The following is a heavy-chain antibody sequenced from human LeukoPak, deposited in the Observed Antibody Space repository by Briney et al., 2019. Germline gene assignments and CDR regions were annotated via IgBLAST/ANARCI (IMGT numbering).Heavy chain of an antibody. CDR1: ESTLSNHG. V-gene: IGHV3-33*01. J-gene: IGHJ3*02. CDR3: ARSAYGDYEGHDALDM. CDR2: IWNDGSRK. D-gene: IGHD4-17*01. Sequence: PGTSLRLSCAASESTLSNHGMHWVRQAPGKGLEWVAVIWNDGSRKYYSDSVKGRVAISREDSNSTLYPQMNSLSAEDTAVYYCARSAYGDYEGHDALDMWGQGTMVTVSS.